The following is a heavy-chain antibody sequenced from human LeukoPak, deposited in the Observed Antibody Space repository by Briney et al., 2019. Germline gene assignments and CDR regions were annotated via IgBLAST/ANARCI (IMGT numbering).Heavy chain of an antibody. CDR3: AGPGSSGYYGGYDY. J-gene: IGHJ4*02. CDR2: VYYSGST. CDR1: GGSISSYY. V-gene: IGHV4-39*01. Sequence: SETLSLTCTVSGGSISSYYWGWTRQSPGKGLEWIGSVYYSGSTYYNPSLKSRVTISVDTSKNQFSLKLSSVTAADTAVYYCAGPGSSGYYGGYDYWGQGTLVTVSS. D-gene: IGHD3-22*01.